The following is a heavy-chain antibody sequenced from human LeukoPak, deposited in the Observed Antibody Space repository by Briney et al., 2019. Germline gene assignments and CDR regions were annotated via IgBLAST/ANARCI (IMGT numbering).Heavy chain of an antibody. D-gene: IGHD1-26*01. CDR2: IKQDGSEK. CDR3: ARSRLVGAMSD. V-gene: IGHV3-7*01. J-gene: IGHJ4*02. Sequence: GGSLRLSCAASGFTFSSYAMSWVRQAPGKGLEWVANIKQDGSEKYYVDSVKGRFTISRDNAKNSLYLQMNSLRAEDTAVYYCARSRLVGAMSDWGQGTLVTVSS. CDR1: GFTFSSYA.